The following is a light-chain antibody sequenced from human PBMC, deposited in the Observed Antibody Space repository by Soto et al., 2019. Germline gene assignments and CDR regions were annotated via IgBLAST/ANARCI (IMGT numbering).Light chain of an antibody. J-gene: IGKJ1*01. Sequence: EIVLTQSPGTLSLSPGERATLSCRASQSVSSSYLAWYQQKPGQAPMLLISGASTRATGIPARFSGGGSETEFTLTISSLQSEDFAVYFCQQYNSWPLWTFGQVPGGYQ. CDR1: QSVSSSY. CDR3: QQYNSWPLWT. V-gene: IGKV3-15*01. CDR2: GAS.